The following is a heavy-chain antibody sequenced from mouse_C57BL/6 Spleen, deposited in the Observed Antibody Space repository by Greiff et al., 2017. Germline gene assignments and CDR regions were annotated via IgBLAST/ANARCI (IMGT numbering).Heavy chain of an antibody. D-gene: IGHD2-4*01. CDR1: GFTFSDAW. V-gene: IGHV6-6*01. CDR3: TRHLIYYDYDAFAY. J-gene: IGHJ3*01. Sequence: EVKLVESGGGLVQPGGSMKLSCAASGFTFSDAWMDWVRQSPEKGLEWVAEIRNKANNHATYYAESVKGRFTISRDESKSSVYLQMHSLRAEDTGIYYCTRHLIYYDYDAFAYWGQGTLVTVSA. CDR2: IRNKANNHAT.